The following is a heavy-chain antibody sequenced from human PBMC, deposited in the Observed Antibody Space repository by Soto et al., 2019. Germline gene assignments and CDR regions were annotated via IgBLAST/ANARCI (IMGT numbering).Heavy chain of an antibody. D-gene: IGHD3-22*01. Sequence: ASVKVSCKASGYTFTGYYMHWVRQAPGQGLEWMGWINPNSGGTNYAQKFQGWVTMTRDTSISTAYMELSSLRSDDTAVYYCARAHYEPSYYFDYWGQGTLVTVSS. CDR1: GYTFTGYY. V-gene: IGHV1-2*04. J-gene: IGHJ4*02. CDR3: ARAHYEPSYYFDY. CDR2: INPNSGGT.